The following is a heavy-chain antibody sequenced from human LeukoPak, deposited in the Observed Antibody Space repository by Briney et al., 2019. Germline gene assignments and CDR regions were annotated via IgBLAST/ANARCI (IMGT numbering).Heavy chain of an antibody. D-gene: IGHD6-19*01. Sequence: PSETLSLTCAVYGGSFSGYYWSWIRQPPGKGLEWIGEINHSGSTNYNPSLKSRVTISVDTSKNQFSLKLSSVTAADTAVYYCARDGSGWYRGDFDYWGQGTLVTVSS. CDR2: INHSGST. V-gene: IGHV4-34*01. J-gene: IGHJ4*02. CDR1: GGSFSGYY. CDR3: ARDGSGWYRGDFDY.